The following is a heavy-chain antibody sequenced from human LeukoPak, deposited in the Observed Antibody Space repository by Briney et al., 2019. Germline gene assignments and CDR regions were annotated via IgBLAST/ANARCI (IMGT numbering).Heavy chain of an antibody. V-gene: IGHV3-30*18. Sequence: GRSLRLSCAASGFTFSGYGMHWVRQAPGKGMEWVAVISYDEDTKYYADSVKGRFTISRDNSKNTLYLQMDSLRAEDTAVYYCPKAAAGTEYYFEYWGQGTLVTVSS. CDR3: PKAAAGTEYYFEY. D-gene: IGHD6-13*01. CDR1: GFTFSGYG. CDR2: ISYDEDTK. J-gene: IGHJ4*02.